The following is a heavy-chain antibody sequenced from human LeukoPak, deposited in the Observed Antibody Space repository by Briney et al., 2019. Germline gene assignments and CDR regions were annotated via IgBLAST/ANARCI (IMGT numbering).Heavy chain of an antibody. Sequence: PGGSLRLSCAASGFTFSSYAMSWVRQAPGKGLEWVSAISGSGGSTYYADSVKGRFTISRDNSKNTLYLQMNSLSAEDTAVYYCAKDTIAAAGTRWFDPWGQGTLVTVSS. CDR2: ISGSGGST. CDR3: AKDTIAAAGTRWFDP. CDR1: GFTFSSYA. V-gene: IGHV3-23*01. J-gene: IGHJ5*02. D-gene: IGHD6-13*01.